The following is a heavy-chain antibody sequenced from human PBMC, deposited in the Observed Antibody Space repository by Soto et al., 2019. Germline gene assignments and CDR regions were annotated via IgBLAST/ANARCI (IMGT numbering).Heavy chain of an antibody. CDR1: GGSFSGYY. D-gene: IGHD3-3*01. V-gene: IGHV4-34*01. Sequence: PSETLSLTCAVYGGSFSGYYCSWIRQPPGKGLEWIGEINHSGSTNYNPSLKSRVTISVDTSKNQFSLKLSSVTAADTAVYYCARKKRIFGVVIANNWFDPWGQGTLVTVSS. J-gene: IGHJ5*02. CDR2: INHSGST. CDR3: ARKKRIFGVVIANNWFDP.